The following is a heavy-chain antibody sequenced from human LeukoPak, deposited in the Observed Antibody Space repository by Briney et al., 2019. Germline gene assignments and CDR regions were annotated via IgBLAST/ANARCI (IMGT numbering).Heavy chain of an antibody. CDR2: IYSGGST. CDR1: GFTFSSYA. V-gene: IGHV3-23*03. D-gene: IGHD3-3*01. CDR3: EGFRDDGMDV. J-gene: IGHJ6*02. Sequence: PGGSLRLSCAASGFTFSSYAMSWVRQAPGKGLEWVSVIYSGGSTYYPDSVKGRFTISRDNSKNTLYLQMNSLRAEDTAVYYCEGFRDDGMDVWGQGTTVTVSS.